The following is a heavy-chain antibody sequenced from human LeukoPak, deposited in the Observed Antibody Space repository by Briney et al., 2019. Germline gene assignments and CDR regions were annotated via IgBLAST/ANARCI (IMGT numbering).Heavy chain of an antibody. CDR3: ARSELGTTKQWDN. J-gene: IGHJ4*02. CDR2: IHTSGST. CDR1: GDSISNHY. Sequence: SETLSLTCTVSGDSISNHYWSWIRQPAGKGLEWIGRIHTSGSTYYNPSVKSRVTLSVDMSKNQFSLKFNSVTAADTAVYYCARSELGTTKQWDNWGQGTLVTVSS. D-gene: IGHD1-26*01. V-gene: IGHV4-4*07.